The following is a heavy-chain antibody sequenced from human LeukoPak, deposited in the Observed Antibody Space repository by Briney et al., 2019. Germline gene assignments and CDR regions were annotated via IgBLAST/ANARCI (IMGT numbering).Heavy chain of an antibody. CDR1: GGSISSYY. CDR2: IYSSGST. Sequence: SETLSLTCTVSGGSISSYYWSWIRQPPGKGLEWIGYIYSSGSTNYNPSLKSRVTISVDTSKNQFSLKLSSVTAADTAVYYCASGGYSFGYRTRQFDYWGQGTLVTVSS. CDR3: ASGGYSFGYRTRQFDY. V-gene: IGHV4-59*12. D-gene: IGHD5-18*01. J-gene: IGHJ4*02.